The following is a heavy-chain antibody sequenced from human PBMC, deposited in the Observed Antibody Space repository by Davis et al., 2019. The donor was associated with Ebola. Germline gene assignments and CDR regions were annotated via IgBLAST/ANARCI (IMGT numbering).Heavy chain of an antibody. CDR2: IYRDGRT. Sequence: GGSLRLSCAASGFIVSDKYMSWVRQAPGKGLEWVSVIYRDGRTYHADSVKGRFTISRDNSKNTVYLQMNSLRAEDTAVYYCARVNAVTGYTRFDLWGQGTLVTVSS. J-gene: IGHJ5*02. V-gene: IGHV3-53*01. CDR3: ARVNAVTGYTRFDL. D-gene: IGHD3-9*01. CDR1: GFIVSDKY.